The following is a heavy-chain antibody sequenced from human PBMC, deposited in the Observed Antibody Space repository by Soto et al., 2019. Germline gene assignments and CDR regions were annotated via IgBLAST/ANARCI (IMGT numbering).Heavy chain of an antibody. Sequence: PWGTLSLTCAVYGGSVNGYCWNWIRQPPGKGLEWIGEINHTGGTHYNPSLKSRVTMSVDTSKNQFSLRLSSVTAADTAIYYCATRITVFGLLIPPFDPWGQGTQVTVSS. CDR1: GGSVNGYC. CDR2: INHTGGT. V-gene: IGHV4-34*01. CDR3: ATRITVFGLLIPPFDP. J-gene: IGHJ5*02. D-gene: IGHD3-3*01.